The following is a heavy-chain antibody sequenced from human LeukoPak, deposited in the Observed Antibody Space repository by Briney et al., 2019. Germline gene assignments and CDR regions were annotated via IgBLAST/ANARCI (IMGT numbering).Heavy chain of an antibody. CDR3: AREDCSSTSCYLGDY. CDR1: GFTFRSYS. V-gene: IGHV3-21*01. Sequence: GGSLRLSCEASGFTFRSYSMNWVRQAPGKGLEWVSSISSSSSYIYYADSVKGRFTVSRDNAKNSLYLQMNSLRAEDTAVYYCAREDCSSTSCYLGDYWGQGTLVTVSS. D-gene: IGHD2-2*01. J-gene: IGHJ4*02. CDR2: ISSSSSYI.